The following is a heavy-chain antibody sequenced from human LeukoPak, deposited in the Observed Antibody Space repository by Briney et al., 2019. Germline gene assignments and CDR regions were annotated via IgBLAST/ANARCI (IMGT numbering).Heavy chain of an antibody. V-gene: IGHV3-21*01. CDR3: ARALSYSYGSMDF. D-gene: IGHD5-18*01. J-gene: IGHJ4*02. Sequence: GGSLRLSCAASGFSFSSYSMNWVRQAPGKGLEWVSSISSGSKHIYNADSLKGRFTISRDNAKNSLYLQMNSLRAEDTAVYYCARALSYSYGSMDFWGQGTLVIVSS. CDR2: ISSGSKHI. CDR1: GFSFSSYS.